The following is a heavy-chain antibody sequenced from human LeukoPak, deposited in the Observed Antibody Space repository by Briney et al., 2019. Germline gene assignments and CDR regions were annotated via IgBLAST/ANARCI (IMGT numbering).Heavy chain of an antibody. CDR1: EFTVNSNY. Sequence: GGSLRLSCAASEFTVNSNYMIWVRQAPGKGLEWVSLIYSGGSTYNADSVKDRFTISRDNSKNTVYLQMNSLRAEDTAAYYCASRTTVTDADGFDIWGQGTMVTVSS. J-gene: IGHJ3*02. D-gene: IGHD4-17*01. CDR2: IYSGGST. CDR3: ASRTTVTDADGFDI. V-gene: IGHV3-66*01.